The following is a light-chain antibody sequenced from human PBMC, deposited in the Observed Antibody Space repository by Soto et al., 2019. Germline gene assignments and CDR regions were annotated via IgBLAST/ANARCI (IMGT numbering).Light chain of an antibody. J-gene: IGLJ2*01. CDR2: NTN. CDR3: AAWDDSLNGLV. CDR1: SSNIGSKP. V-gene: IGLV1-44*01. Sequence: QSVLTQAPSASGTPGQRVTISCSGSSSNIGSKPVNWYQQLPGAAPKLLIHNTNQRPSGVPDRFSGSKSGTSASLAISGLQSDDEAHYYCAAWDDSLNGLVFGGGTKLTVL.